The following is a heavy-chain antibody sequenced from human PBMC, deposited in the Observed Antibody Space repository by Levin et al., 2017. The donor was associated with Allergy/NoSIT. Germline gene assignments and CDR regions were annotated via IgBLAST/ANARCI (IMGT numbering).Heavy chain of an antibody. CDR1: AGSISTSAYY. V-gene: IGHV4-39*01. CDR3: ARRPSAQWPPI. J-gene: IGHJ3*02. D-gene: IGHD6-19*01. CDR2: VHYIGTT. Sequence: SETLSLTCTVSAGSISTSAYYWDWIRQSPGKGLEWIGTVHYIGTTYYNPSLKSRVTISVDTSKNQFALNLASVTAEDTAVYYCARRPSAQWPPIWGQGTMVTVSS.